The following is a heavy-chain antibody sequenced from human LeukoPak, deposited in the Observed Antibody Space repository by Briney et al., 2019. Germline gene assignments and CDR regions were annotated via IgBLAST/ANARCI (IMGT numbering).Heavy chain of an antibody. CDR2: ISSSSSYI. J-gene: IGHJ4*02. Sequence: GGSLRLSCAASGFTFSSYSMNWVRQAPGKGLEWVSSISSSSSYIYYADSVKGRFTISRDNAKNSLYLQMNSLRAEDTAVYYCASSQCTYYYDSSGYYYFDYWGQGTLVTVSS. CDR1: GFTFSSYS. CDR3: ASSQCTYYYDSSGYYYFDY. D-gene: IGHD3-22*01. V-gene: IGHV3-21*01.